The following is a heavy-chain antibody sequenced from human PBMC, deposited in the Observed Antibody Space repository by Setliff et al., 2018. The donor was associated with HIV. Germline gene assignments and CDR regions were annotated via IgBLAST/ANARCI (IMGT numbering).Heavy chain of an antibody. Sequence: PSETLSLTCTVPGGSINRSNYYWGWIRQPPGKGLEWIGTISYTGSTYYDPSPKSRVTISLDTSKNQFFLKLGSVTAPDTAIYYCARQTWEYYDTLTGYYRSPKNFDSWGQGTLVTVSS. CDR1: GGSINRSNYY. CDR3: ARQTWEYYDTLTGYYRSPKNFDS. V-gene: IGHV4-39*01. J-gene: IGHJ4*02. CDR2: ISYTGST. D-gene: IGHD3-9*01.